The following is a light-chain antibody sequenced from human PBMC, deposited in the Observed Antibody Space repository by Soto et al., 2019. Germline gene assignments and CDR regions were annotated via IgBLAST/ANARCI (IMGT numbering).Light chain of an antibody. J-gene: IGKJ1*01. V-gene: IGKV3D-15*01. CDR3: QQYNTWPPET. Sequence: VMTLSVATVSLTQRERATLSCRAGESVGKYLVWYEQKPGQAPRLLIYDASNRATGIPDRFSGSGSGTDFTLAIRRLEPEDFAVYYCQQYNTWPPETFGQGTK. CDR1: ESVGKY. CDR2: DAS.